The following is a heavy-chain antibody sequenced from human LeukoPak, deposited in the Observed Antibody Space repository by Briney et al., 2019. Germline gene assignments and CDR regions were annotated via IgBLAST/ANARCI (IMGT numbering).Heavy chain of an antibody. J-gene: IGHJ4*02. V-gene: IGHV4-38-2*01. CDR2: IYYSWGM. D-gene: IGHD1-1*01. CDR3: ARNVTAGFFDY. CDR1: CSSITSDYF. Sequence: PAETLSLTCDVSCSSITSDYFWGWIRQPPGKGLEWIATIYYSWGMYFNPSLKSRVTISLDASKNQYSLKMTSLTAADTAIYYCARNVTAGFFDYWGQGILVTVSS.